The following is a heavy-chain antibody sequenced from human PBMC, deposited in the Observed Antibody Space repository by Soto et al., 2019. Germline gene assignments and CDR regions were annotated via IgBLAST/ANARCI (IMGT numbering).Heavy chain of an antibody. D-gene: IGHD3-3*02. CDR3: VKDAPQPFSD. J-gene: IGHJ4*02. Sequence: EVHLLESAGGLVQPGGSLRISCAASGFIFSDYAMSWVRQAPGKGLEWVSAISGNAHATYYAASVKGRFTISRDNSQNTLYLHMDSLRVEDTARYYCVKDAPQPFSDWGRGTLVTVSS. CDR2: ISGNAHAT. CDR1: GFIFSDYA. V-gene: IGHV3-23*01.